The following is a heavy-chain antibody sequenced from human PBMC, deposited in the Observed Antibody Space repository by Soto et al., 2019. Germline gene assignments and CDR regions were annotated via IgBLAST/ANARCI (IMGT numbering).Heavy chain of an antibody. V-gene: IGHV3-23*01. CDR1: GFTFSSYA. Sequence: GGSLRLSCAASGFTFSSYAMSWVRQAPGKGLEWVSAISGSGGSTYYADSVKGRFTITRDNSKNTLYLQMNSLRAEDTAVYYCAKDQDSDFWSGKNEYFQHWGQGTLVTVSS. CDR3: AKDQDSDFWSGKNEYFQH. D-gene: IGHD3-3*01. J-gene: IGHJ1*01. CDR2: ISGSGGST.